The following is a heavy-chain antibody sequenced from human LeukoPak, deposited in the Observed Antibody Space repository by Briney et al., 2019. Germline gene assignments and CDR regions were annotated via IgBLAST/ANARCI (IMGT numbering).Heavy chain of an antibody. CDR2: IYYSGST. CDR3: ARGGPLYFDY. J-gene: IGHJ4*02. Sequence: PSETLSLTCSVSGSSISSYYWSWIRQSPGKGLEWIGYIYYSGSTNYNPSLKSRVTISVDTSKNQFSLKLSSVTAADTAVYYCARGGPLYFDYWGQGTLVTVSS. V-gene: IGHV4-59*08. CDR1: GSSISSYY.